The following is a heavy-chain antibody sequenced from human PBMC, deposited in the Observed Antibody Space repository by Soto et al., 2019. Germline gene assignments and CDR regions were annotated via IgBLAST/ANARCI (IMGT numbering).Heavy chain of an antibody. CDR2: IYYSGST. CDR1: GGSISSGAYY. D-gene: IGHD5-18*01. Sequence: SETRSLSCTVSGGSISSGAYYLSWIRQHPGKGLEWVGYIYYSGSTYYNPSLKSRVTISVDTSKNQFSLKLSSVTAADTAVYYCARSGYSYGPNPLLYWGQGTLVTVS. CDR3: ARSGYSYGPNPLLY. V-gene: IGHV4-31*03. J-gene: IGHJ4*02.